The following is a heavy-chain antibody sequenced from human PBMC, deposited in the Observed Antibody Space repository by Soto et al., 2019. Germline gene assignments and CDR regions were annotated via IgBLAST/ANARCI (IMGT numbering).Heavy chain of an antibody. CDR3: AKVLGGSYYDSSGYNPESDY. CDR2: ISGSGGST. J-gene: IGHJ4*02. V-gene: IGHV3-23*01. CDR1: GFTFSSYA. Sequence: GGSLRLSCAASGFTFSSYAMSWVRQAPGKGLEWVSAISGSGGSTYSADSVKGRFTLSRDNSKNTLYLQMNSLRAEDTAVYYCAKVLGGSYYDSSGYNPESDYWSQGT. D-gene: IGHD3-22*01.